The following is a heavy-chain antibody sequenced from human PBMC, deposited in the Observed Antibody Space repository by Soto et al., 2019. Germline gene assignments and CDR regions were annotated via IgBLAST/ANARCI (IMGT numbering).Heavy chain of an antibody. Sequence: TSDTLSLTCTVSGGSISSGDYYWIWIRQPPGKGLEWIGDTYYSGSTYYNPSLKSRVTISVDTSKNQFSLKLSSVTAADTAVYYFARKPKGVPWYYYGMDVWAQGTTVNVSS. CDR3: ARKPKGVPWYYYGMDV. D-gene: IGHD3-10*01. J-gene: IGHJ6*02. CDR2: TYYSGST. V-gene: IGHV4-30-4*02. CDR1: GGSISSGDYY.